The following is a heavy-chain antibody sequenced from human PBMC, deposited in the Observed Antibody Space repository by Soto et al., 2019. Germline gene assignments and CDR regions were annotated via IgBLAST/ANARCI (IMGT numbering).Heavy chain of an antibody. J-gene: IGHJ4*02. V-gene: IGHV3-23*01. CDR1: GFTFSFCA. CDR2: TRGSGGDT. D-gene: IGHD1-26*01. Sequence: PGGSLRLSCVASGFTFSFCAMNWVRQAPGKGLEWVSSTRGSGGDTYYADSVRGRFTISRDNSKNTLYLQMNSLRVEDTAVYYCVKGHSHSYYYFDYWGQGTLVTVSS. CDR3: VKGHSHSYYYFDY.